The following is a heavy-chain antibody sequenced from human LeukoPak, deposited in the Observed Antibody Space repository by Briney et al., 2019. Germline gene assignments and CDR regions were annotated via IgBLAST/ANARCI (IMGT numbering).Heavy chain of an antibody. CDR1: GFTFSSYA. V-gene: IGHV3-23*01. Sequence: GGSLRLSSAASGFTFSSYATSWVRQPPGKWLEWVSAISGSGGSTYYADSVKVRCTICRNNCKNTLYLKMNSLRAEDTAVYYCAKDCYVGAPELDAFDIWGQGTMVTVSS. CDR2: ISGSGGST. J-gene: IGHJ3*02. CDR3: AKDCYVGAPELDAFDI. D-gene: IGHD1-26*01.